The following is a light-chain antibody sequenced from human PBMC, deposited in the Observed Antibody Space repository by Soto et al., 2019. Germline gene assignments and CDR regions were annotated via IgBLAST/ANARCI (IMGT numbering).Light chain of an antibody. V-gene: IGKV1-6*01. Sequence: AIQMTQSPSSLSASVGDRVTITCRASQGIRRYLGWYQQKPGKAPKLLIYAASSLQSGVPSRFSGSGSGTDFTLTTSSLHPEDFATYYGLQDYNYPLTFVGGTKVEIK. CDR1: QGIRRY. J-gene: IGKJ4*01. CDR2: AAS. CDR3: LQDYNYPLT.